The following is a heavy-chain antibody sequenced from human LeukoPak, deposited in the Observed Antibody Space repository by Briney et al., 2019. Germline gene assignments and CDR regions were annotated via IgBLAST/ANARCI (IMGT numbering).Heavy chain of an antibody. CDR2: INPSGGST. V-gene: IGHV1-46*01. D-gene: IGHD2-21*02. CDR3: ARDAVGSGGDCHFDY. J-gene: IGHJ4*02. Sequence: ASVKVSCKASGYIFTSYYMHWVRQAPGQGLEWMGIINPSGGSTRYAQKFQGRVTMTRDTSTSTVYMELSSLRSEDTAVYHCARDAVGSGGDCHFDYWGQGTLVTVSS. CDR1: GYIFTSYY.